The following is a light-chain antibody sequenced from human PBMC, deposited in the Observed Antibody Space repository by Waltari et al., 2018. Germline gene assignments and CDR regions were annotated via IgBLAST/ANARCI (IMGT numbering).Light chain of an antibody. CDR1: QSVSSN. J-gene: IGKJ1*01. CDR2: GAS. Sequence: EVVMTQSPATLSVSPGERATLSCRASQSVSSNLAWYQHKPGQAPRLLIYGASTRATGIPARFSGSGSGTEVTLTISSLQSEDFAAYYCQQYNNWPPWTFGPGTTVEIK. V-gene: IGKV3-15*01. CDR3: QQYNNWPPWT.